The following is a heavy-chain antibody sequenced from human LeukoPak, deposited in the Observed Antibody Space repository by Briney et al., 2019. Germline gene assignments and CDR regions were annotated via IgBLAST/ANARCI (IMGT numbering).Heavy chain of an antibody. CDR1: GYSISSGYY. D-gene: IGHD3-10*01. CDR3: ARSGYYYGSGSYWFDP. V-gene: IGHV4-38-2*02. Sequence: PSETLSLTCTVSGYSISSGYYWGWIRQPPGKGLEWIGSIYHSGSTYYNPSLKSRVTISVDTSKSQFSLKLSSVTAADTAVYYCARSGYYYGSGSYWFDPWGQGTLVTVSS. CDR2: IYHSGST. J-gene: IGHJ5*02.